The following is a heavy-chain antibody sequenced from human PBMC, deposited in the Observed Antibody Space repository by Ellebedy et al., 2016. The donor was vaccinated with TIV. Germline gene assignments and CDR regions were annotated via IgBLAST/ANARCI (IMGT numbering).Heavy chain of an antibody. CDR3: ARNSDVVLIPSAYASTFDI. D-gene: IGHD2-21*01. CDR1: GGIFSSNA. Sequence: SVKVSCKASGGIFSSNAITWVRQAPAQGLEWVGGIIAIFGTTIYDQSFQGRVSITADESTTTVHMELSTLRPEDTTVYYCARNSDVVLIPSAYASTFDIWGQGTMVTVSS. J-gene: IGHJ3*02. CDR2: IIAIFGTT. V-gene: IGHV1-69*13.